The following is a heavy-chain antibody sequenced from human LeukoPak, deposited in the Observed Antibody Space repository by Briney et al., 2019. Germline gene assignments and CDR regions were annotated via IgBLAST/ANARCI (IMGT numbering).Heavy chain of an antibody. Sequence: GGSLRLSCAASGFTFSGHWMTWVRQAPGKGLEWVANIKEDGSKKNYVDSVKGRFTVTRDNAENSLYLQMSSLRVEDTAVYYCARVGGGSGSSWYFDHWGQGTLVTVSS. CDR2: IKEDGSKK. J-gene: IGHJ4*02. D-gene: IGHD6-13*01. V-gene: IGHV3-7*03. CDR1: GFTFSGHW. CDR3: ARVGGGSGSSWYFDH.